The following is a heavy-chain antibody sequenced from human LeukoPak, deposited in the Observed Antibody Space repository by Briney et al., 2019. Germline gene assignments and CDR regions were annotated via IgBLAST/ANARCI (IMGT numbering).Heavy chain of an antibody. Sequence: SETLSPTCAVYGGSFSGYYWSWIRQPPGKGLEWIGEINHSGSTNYNPSLKSRVTISVDTSKNQFSLKLSSVTAADTAVYYCARGIPEIPRRITMVRGVTLGAFDIWGQGTMVTVSS. J-gene: IGHJ3*02. D-gene: IGHD3-10*01. V-gene: IGHV4-34*01. CDR3: ARGIPEIPRRITMVRGVTLGAFDI. CDR2: INHSGST. CDR1: GGSFSGYY.